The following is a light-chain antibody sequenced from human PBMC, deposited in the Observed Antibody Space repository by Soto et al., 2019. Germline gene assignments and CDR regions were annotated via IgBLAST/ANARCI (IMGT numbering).Light chain of an antibody. CDR3: QKRSNSVRGYT. CDR1: QSISSY. J-gene: IGKJ2*01. Sequence: EIVLTQSPATLSLSPGERATLSCRASQSISSYLAWYQQKPGQAPRLLIYDASNRATGIPARFSGSGSGTDFTLTISSLEPEDFALYYCQKRSNSVRGYTFGQGTKREIK. CDR2: DAS. V-gene: IGKV3-11*01.